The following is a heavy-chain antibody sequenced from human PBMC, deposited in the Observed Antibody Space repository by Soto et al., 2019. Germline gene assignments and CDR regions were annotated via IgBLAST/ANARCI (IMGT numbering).Heavy chain of an antibody. CDR3: TRDLNGGNPFDY. Sequence: QVQLVQSGAEVKKPGASVRISCKASGYTLTNYAIHWVRQAAGESLEWLAWIDPGSGNPTYSQKFRDRITLTRDFSASTFYMDLSSLTSRDTAVYFCTRDLNGGNPFDYWGQGTLVTVS. J-gene: IGHJ4*02. D-gene: IGHD2-8*01. V-gene: IGHV1-3*01. CDR2: IDPGSGNP. CDR1: GYTLTNYA.